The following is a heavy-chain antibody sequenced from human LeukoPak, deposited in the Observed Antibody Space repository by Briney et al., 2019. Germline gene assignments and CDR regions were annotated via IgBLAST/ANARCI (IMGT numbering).Heavy chain of an antibody. J-gene: IGHJ1*01. Sequence: SVKVSCKASGGTFSSYAISWVRQAPGQGLEWMGGIIPIFGTANYAQKFQGRVTITADESTSTAYMELSSLRSEDTAVYYCAIKDGDSSSGSQYFHHWGQGTLVTVSS. CDR3: AIKDGDSSSGSQYFHH. CDR1: GGTFSSYA. D-gene: IGHD3-10*01. CDR2: IIPIFGTA. V-gene: IGHV1-69*13.